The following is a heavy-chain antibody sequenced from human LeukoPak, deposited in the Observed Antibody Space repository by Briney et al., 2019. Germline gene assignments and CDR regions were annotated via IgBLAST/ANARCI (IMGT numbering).Heavy chain of an antibody. CDR1: GYTLTELP. CDR3: ARAPMGTAPLY. Sequence: ASVKVSCKVSGYTLTELPMHWVRLAPGKGLEWVGGFDPEDAETIYAQKFQGRVTLTRDTSISTAYMEVSSLRFDDTAFYYCARAPMGTAPLYWGQGTLVTVSS. CDR2: FDPEDAET. D-gene: IGHD1/OR15-1a*01. V-gene: IGHV1-24*01. J-gene: IGHJ4*02.